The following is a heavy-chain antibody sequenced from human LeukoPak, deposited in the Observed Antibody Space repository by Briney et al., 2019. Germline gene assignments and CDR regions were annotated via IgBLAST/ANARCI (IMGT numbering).Heavy chain of an antibody. J-gene: IGHJ4*02. V-gene: IGHV1-69*13. CDR1: GGTFSSYA. CDR3: LLARGYSYGYADY. CDR2: IIPIFGTA. D-gene: IGHD5-18*01. Sequence: GASVKVSCKASGGTFSSYAISWVRQAPGQGHEWVGGIIPIFGTANYAQKFQGRVTITADESTSTAYMELSSLRSEDTAVYYCLLARGYSYGYADYWGQGTLVTVSS.